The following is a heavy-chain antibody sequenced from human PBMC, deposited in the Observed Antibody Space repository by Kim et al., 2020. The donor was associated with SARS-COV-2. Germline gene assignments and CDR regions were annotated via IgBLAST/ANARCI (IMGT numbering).Heavy chain of an antibody. CDR1: GFTFSDSY. J-gene: IGHJ4*01. CDR2: IRNKANSHST. Sequence: GGSLRLPCAASGFTFSDSYMDWIRLAPGKGLEWVGRIRNKANSHSTQYAASVEDRFTISRDDSKNSLYLQMNSLKTEDTAVYYCARYGGDGAGYYFDFRG. V-gene: IGHV3-72*01. CDR3: ARYGGDGAGYYFDF. D-gene: IGHD3-9*01.